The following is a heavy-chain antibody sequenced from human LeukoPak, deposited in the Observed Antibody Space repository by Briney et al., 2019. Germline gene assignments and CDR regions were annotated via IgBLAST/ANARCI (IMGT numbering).Heavy chain of an antibody. CDR2: ISSRSSYI. CDR3: ARFMEDDSSGYDY. CDR1: GFTFSSYS. D-gene: IGHD3-22*01. J-gene: IGHJ4*02. Sequence: GGSLRLSCAASGFTFSSYSMNWVRQAPGKGLEWVSSISSRSSYIYYADSVKGRFTISRDNAKNSLYLQMNSLRAEDTAVYYCARFMEDDSSGYDYWGQGTLVTVSS. V-gene: IGHV3-21*01.